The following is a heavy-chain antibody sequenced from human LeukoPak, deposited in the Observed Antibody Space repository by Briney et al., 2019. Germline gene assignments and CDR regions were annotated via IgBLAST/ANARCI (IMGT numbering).Heavy chain of an antibody. CDR2: VNWNGGRT. J-gene: IGHJ5*02. CDR3: ARDRMTGTGRWFDP. V-gene: IGHV3-20*04. Sequence: PGGSLRLSCAASGFTFDDYGMSWVRQVSGKGLEWVSGVNWNGGRTGYADSVKGRFTVSRDNAKKSLYLQMNSLRAEDTALYYCARDRMTGTGRWFDPWGQGTLVTVSS. D-gene: IGHD1-7*01. CDR1: GFTFDDYG.